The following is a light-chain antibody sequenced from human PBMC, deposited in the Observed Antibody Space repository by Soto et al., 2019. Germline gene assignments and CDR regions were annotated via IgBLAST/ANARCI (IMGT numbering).Light chain of an antibody. V-gene: IGKV1-5*01. Sequence: DIPMTQSPSTLSAYAGDRVTITCRASQSISRWLAWYQQRPGKAPKILIFDASTLKSGVPSRFSGSGSGTEFTLTISSLQPDDFATYYCQQYSSYSTWTFGQGTEVEVK. CDR1: QSISRW. J-gene: IGKJ1*01. CDR2: DAS. CDR3: QQYSSYSTWT.